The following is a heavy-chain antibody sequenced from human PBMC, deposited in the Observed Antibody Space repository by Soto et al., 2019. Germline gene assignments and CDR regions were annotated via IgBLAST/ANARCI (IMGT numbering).Heavy chain of an antibody. CDR2: IWYDGSNK. CDR3: ASSPGNVDTAMEGPGMDV. CDR1: GFTFRSYG. D-gene: IGHD5-18*01. J-gene: IGHJ6*02. V-gene: IGHV3-33*01. Sequence: PGGSLRLSCAASGFTFRSYGMHWVRQAPGKGLEWVAVIWYDGSNKYYADSVKGRFTISRDNSKNTLYLQMNSLRAEDTAVYYCASSPGNVDTAMEGPGMDVWGQGTTVTVSS.